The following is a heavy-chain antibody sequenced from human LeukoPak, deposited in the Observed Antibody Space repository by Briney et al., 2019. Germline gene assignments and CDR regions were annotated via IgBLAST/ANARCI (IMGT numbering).Heavy chain of an antibody. CDR3: AKDGED. CDR1: GFTFRNYA. D-gene: IGHD2-21*01. Sequence: PGGSLRLSCVASGFTFRNYAMSWVRQAPGKGLESVSTISGSASDTHYADSVEGRFTISRDNSKNTLYLHMDSLRADDTAVYYCAKDGEDWGQGTLVTVSS. CDR2: ISGSASDT. V-gene: IGHV3-23*01. J-gene: IGHJ4*02.